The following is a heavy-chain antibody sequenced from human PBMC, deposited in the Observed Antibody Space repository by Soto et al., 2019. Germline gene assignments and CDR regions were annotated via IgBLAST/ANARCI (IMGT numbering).Heavy chain of an antibody. CDR3: ARHGFGDLHGLVDV. J-gene: IGHJ6*02. Sequence: QVQLQESGPGLVKSSETLSLTCTVSGGSIRDYYWRWIRLPPGKGLEWVGYSHHGWGSDYNPSLRSRVSMSLDTSKKQLSLKLTSVTPADTAVYYCARHGFGDLHGLVDVWGQGPTVIVSS. V-gene: IGHV4-59*08. D-gene: IGHD3-10*01. CDR2: SHHGWGS. CDR1: GGSIRDYY.